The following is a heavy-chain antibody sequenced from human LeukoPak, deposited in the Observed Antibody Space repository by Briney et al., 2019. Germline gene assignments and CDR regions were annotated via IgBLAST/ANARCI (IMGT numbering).Heavy chain of an antibody. V-gene: IGHV3-30*18. Sequence: PGRSLRLSCAASGFTFSIYGMHWVRQAPGKGLEWVAVISYDGSNIYYAGSVKGRFTISRDNSKNTLYLQMNSLRPEDTAVYYCAKFAGGGWGQGTLVTVSS. J-gene: IGHJ4*02. CDR2: ISYDGSNI. CDR1: GFTFSIYG. D-gene: IGHD3-10*01. CDR3: AKFAGGG.